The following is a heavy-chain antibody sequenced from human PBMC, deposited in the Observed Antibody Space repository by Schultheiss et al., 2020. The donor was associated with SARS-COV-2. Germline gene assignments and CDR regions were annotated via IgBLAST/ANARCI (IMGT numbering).Heavy chain of an antibody. D-gene: IGHD4-17*01. CDR2: INSDGSST. CDR3: ARGLGYDYGDYVASYYYYGMDV. V-gene: IGHV3-74*01. CDR1: GFTFSSYW. Sequence: GGSLRLSCAASGFTFSSYWMSWVRQAPGKGLEWVSRINSDGSSTSYADSVKGRFTISRDNAKNTLYLQMNSLRAEDTAVYYCARGLGYDYGDYVASYYYYGMDVWGQGTTVTVSS. J-gene: IGHJ6*02.